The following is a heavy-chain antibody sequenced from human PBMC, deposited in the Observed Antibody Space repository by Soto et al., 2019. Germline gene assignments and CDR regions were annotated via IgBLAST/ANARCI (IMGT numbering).Heavy chain of an antibody. CDR1: GGTFSSYA. CDR3: ARDLGVS. CDR2: INPSGGST. Sequence: QVQLVQSGAEVKKPGSSVKVSCKASGGTFSSYAISWVRQAPGQGLEWMGIINPSGGSTSYAQKFQGRVTMTRDTSTSTVYMELSSLRSEDTAVYYCARDLGVSWGQGTLVTVSS. J-gene: IGHJ5*02. D-gene: IGHD3-3*01. V-gene: IGHV1-46*01.